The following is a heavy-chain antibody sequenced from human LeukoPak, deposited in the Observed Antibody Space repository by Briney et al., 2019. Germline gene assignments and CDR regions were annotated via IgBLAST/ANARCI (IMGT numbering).Heavy chain of an antibody. D-gene: IGHD3/OR15-3a*01. CDR2: IHYSGSA. Sequence: PSETLSLTCTVSGGSISSSTYYWGWIRQPPGKGLEWIGSIHYSGSAYYNPSLKSRFTISVDTSKNQFSLKVTSVTAADTAMYYCARQTGSGLFTLPGGQGTLVTVSS. CDR1: GGSISSSTYY. J-gene: IGHJ4*02. CDR3: ARQTGSGLFTLP. V-gene: IGHV4-39*01.